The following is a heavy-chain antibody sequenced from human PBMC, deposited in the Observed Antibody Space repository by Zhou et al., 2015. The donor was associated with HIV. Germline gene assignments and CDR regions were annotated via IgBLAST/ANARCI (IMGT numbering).Heavy chain of an antibody. D-gene: IGHD7-27*01. CDR2: IIPMFGTA. Sequence: QVQLVQSGAEVKKPGSSVKVSCKASGGTFNNYGFSWVRQAPGQGLEWMGGIIPMFGTANYAQKFQGRVTITADKSTSTAYLELSSLRYGDTAVYYCAREGWGSWYFDLWGRGTLVTVSS. CDR1: GGTFNNYG. V-gene: IGHV1-69*06. CDR3: AREGWGSWYFDL. J-gene: IGHJ2*01.